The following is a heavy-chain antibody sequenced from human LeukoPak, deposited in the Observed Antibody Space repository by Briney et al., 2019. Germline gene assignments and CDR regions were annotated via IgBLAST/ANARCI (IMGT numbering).Heavy chain of an antibody. J-gene: IGHJ4*02. V-gene: IGHV3-30*03. CDR2: ISYDGSNK. D-gene: IGHD3-22*01. Sequence: GGSLRLSCAASGFTFSSYGMHWVRQAPGKGLEWVAVISYDGSNKYYADSVKGRFTISRDNSKNTLYLQMNSLRAEDTALYYCARGSADSSGYYDDYWGQGTLVTVSS. CDR3: ARGSADSSGYYDDY. CDR1: GFTFSSYG.